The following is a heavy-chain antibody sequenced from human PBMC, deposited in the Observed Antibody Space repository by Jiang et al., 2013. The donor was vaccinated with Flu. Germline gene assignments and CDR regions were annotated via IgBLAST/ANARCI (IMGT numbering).Heavy chain of an antibody. CDR3: ARYYDSSGLDAYAFDI. V-gene: IGHV4-59*01. Sequence: GSGLVKPSETLSLTCTVSGGSISSYYWSWIRQPPGKGLEWIGYIYYSGSTNYNPSLKSRVTISVDTSKNQFSLKLSSVTAADTAVYYCARYYDSSGLDAYAFDIWGQGTMVTVSS. D-gene: IGHD3-22*01. J-gene: IGHJ3*02. CDR2: IYYSGST. CDR1: GGSISSYY.